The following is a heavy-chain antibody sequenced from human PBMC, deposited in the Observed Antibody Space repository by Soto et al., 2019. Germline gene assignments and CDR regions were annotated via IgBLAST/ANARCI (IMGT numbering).Heavy chain of an antibody. V-gene: IGHV6-1*01. CDR1: GDSVSSNSAA. CDR3: ARTHYSGSLVDYYYYGMDV. CDR2: TYYRSKWYN. D-gene: IGHD6-6*01. Sequence: PSQTLSLTCVISGDSVSSNSAAWNWIRQSPSXXXXXLGRTYYRSKWYNDYAVSVKSRITINPDTSKNQFSLQLNSVTPEDTAVYYCARTHYSGSLVDYYYYGMDVWGQGTTVTVSS. J-gene: IGHJ6*02.